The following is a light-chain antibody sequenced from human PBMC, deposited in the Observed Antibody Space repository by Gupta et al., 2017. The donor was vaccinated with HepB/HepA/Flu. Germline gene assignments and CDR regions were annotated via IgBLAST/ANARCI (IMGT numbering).Light chain of an antibody. CDR1: SSNIGAGYD. J-gene: IGLJ2*01. CDR2: ANT. V-gene: IGLV1-40*01. CDR3: QSYDISLSGSVV. Sequence: QSVLTQPPSVSGAPGQRVTISCTGNSSNIGAGYDVHWYQQAPGTAPKLLISANTARHSGGPDRFSGSKSGATGALAITGLQADDEAIYYCQSYDISLSGSVVFGGGTKLTVL.